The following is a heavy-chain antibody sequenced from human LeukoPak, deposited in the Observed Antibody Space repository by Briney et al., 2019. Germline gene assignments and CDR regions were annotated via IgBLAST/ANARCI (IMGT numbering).Heavy chain of an antibody. Sequence: SETLSLTCAVYGGSFSGYYWSWIRQPPGKGLEWNGEINHSGSTNYNPSLKSRVTISVDTSKNQFSLKLSSVTAADTAVYYCARGLGSGYYHYCYYMDVWGKGTTVTVSS. V-gene: IGHV4-34*01. J-gene: IGHJ6*03. CDR2: INHSGST. CDR3: ARGLGSGYYHYCYYMDV. CDR1: GGSFSGYY. D-gene: IGHD3-10*01.